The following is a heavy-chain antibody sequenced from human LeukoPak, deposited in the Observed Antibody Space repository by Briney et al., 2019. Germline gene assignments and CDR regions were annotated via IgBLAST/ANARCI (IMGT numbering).Heavy chain of an antibody. D-gene: IGHD3-10*01. J-gene: IGHJ5*02. CDR2: IDPSDSYT. CDR3: ARQGLYYYGSGSYSLTGNWFDP. CDR1: GYSFTSYW. Sequence: GESLKISCKGSGYSFTSYWISWVRQMPGKGLEWMGRIDPSDSYTNYSPSFQGHVTISADKSISTAYLQGSSLKASDTAMYYCARQGLYYYGSGSYSLTGNWFDPWGQGTLVTVSS. V-gene: IGHV5-10-1*01.